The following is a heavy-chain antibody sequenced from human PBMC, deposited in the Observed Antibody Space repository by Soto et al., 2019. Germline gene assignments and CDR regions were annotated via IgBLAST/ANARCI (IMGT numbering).Heavy chain of an antibody. D-gene: IGHD3-9*01. Sequence: GESLRLSCTASGFTFGDYAMSWFRQAPGKGLEWVGFIRSKAYGGTTEYAASVKGRFTISRDDSKSIAYLQMNSLKTEDTAVYYCTRAGEYYDILTGYRYYGMDVWGQGTTVTVSS. J-gene: IGHJ6*02. CDR2: IRSKAYGGTT. CDR1: GFTFGDYA. CDR3: TRAGEYYDILTGYRYYGMDV. V-gene: IGHV3-49*03.